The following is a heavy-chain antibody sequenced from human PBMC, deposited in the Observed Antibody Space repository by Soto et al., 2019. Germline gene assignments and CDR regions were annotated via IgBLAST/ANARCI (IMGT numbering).Heavy chain of an antibody. D-gene: IGHD3-3*01. CDR1: GGSISSGGYY. V-gene: IGHV4-31*03. Sequence: QVQLQESGPGLVKASQTLSLTCTVSGGSISSGGYYWSWIRQHPGKGLEWIGYIYYRGSTYYNPSLKSRVTISVDTSKNQFSLKLSSVTAADTAVYYCARLNTSYDFWSGWLDYWGQGTLVTVSS. CDR3: ARLNTSYDFWSGWLDY. J-gene: IGHJ4*02. CDR2: IYYRGST.